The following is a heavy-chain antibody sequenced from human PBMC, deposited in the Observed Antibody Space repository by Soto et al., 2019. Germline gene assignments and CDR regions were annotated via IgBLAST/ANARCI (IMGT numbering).Heavy chain of an antibody. J-gene: IGHJ2*01. CDR2: IYWDADK. CDR1: GFSLNTSGLG. V-gene: IGHV2-5*02. CDR3: AHGRTNNPEWDV. Sequence: QITLKESGPTLVKPTQTLTLTCTFSGFSLNTSGLGVGWIRQPPGKALEWLALIYWDADKRYSPSLRSRLTITKDTSKNQVVLTLTNMDPVDTATYYCAHGRTNNPEWDVWGRGTLVTVSS. D-gene: IGHD3-3*01.